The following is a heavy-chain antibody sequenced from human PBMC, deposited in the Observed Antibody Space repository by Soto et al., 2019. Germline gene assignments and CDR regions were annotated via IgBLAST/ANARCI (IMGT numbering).Heavy chain of an antibody. Sequence: TLSRTCTVSGGSISSGDYYWSWIRQPPGKGLEWIGYIYYSGSTYYNPSLKSRVTISVDTSKNQFSLKLSSVTAADTAVYYCAREVVGSRFDPWGQGTQVTVS. V-gene: IGHV4-30-4*01. CDR2: IYYSGST. CDR3: AREVVGSRFDP. CDR1: GGSISSGDYY. J-gene: IGHJ5*02. D-gene: IGHD2-15*01.